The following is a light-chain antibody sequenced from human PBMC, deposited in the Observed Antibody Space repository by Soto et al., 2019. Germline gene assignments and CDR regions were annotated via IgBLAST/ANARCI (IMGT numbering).Light chain of an antibody. CDR1: QSISSW. J-gene: IGKJ4*01. V-gene: IGKV1-5*03. CDR2: KAS. CDR3: QQYNSYSLT. Sequence: DIQMTQSPSTLSASVGDRVTITCGASQSISSWLAWYQQKPGNAPKLLIYKASSLESGVPSRFSGSGSGTEFTLTISSLQPDDFATYYCQQYNSYSLTFGGGTKVEIK.